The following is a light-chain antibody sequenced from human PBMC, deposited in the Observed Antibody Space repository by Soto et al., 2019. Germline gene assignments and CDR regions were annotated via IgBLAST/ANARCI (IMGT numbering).Light chain of an antibody. J-gene: IGLJ3*02. CDR3: ATWDASLSRPG. CDR1: SSNIGSNY. V-gene: IGLV1-47*01. CDR2: RNS. Sequence: QSVLTQPPSASGTPGQRVTISCSGSSSNIGSNYVYWDQQFPGTAPKLLISRNSQRPSGVPDRFSSSKSGTSASLAISGRRSEDEANYYWATWDASLSRPGFGGGPKVTVL.